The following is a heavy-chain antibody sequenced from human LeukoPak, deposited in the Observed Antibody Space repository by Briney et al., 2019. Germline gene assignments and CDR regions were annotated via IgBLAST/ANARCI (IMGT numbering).Heavy chain of an antibody. CDR3: ARDLSAAAAGTNY. J-gene: IGHJ4*02. D-gene: IGHD6-13*01. V-gene: IGHV1-69*05. CDR2: IIPIFGTA. CDR1: GGTFSSYA. Sequence: SVKVSCKASGGTFSSYAISWVRQAPGQGLEWMGGIIPIFGTANYAQKFQGRVTITTDESTSTAYMELSSLRSEDTAVYYCARDLSAAAAGTNYWGQGTLVTVSS.